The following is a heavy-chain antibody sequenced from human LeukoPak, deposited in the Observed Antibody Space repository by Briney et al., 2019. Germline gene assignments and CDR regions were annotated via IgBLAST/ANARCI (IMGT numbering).Heavy chain of an antibody. V-gene: IGHV1-2*02. J-gene: IGHJ4*02. D-gene: IGHD6-13*01. CDR2: INPNNGDT. CDR3: ARDPGAQIYAGTLANDY. CDR1: GYTFTGYY. Sequence: ASVKVSCKASGYTFTGYYMHWMRQAPGQRFEWMGLINPNNGDTNYAQKFQGRVTMTRDTSISTAYLELSRLRSDDTAVYYCARDPGAQIYAGTLANDYWGQGTLVTVSS.